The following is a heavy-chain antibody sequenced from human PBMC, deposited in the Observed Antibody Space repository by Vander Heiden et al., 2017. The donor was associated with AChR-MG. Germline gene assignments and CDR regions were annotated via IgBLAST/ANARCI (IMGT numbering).Heavy chain of an antibody. J-gene: IGHJ4*02. Sequence: EVQLLASGGGLVQPGGSLRLSCSASGSTLSSYAMTWVRQAPGKGLEWVSGISGSGDNTYYADSVKGRFTISRDNSKNTLYLQINSLRAEDTAVYYCARTEKGVGSTTRKWIDYWGQGTLVTVSS. CDR2: ISGSGDNT. CDR1: GSTLSSYA. CDR3: ARTEKGVGSTTRKWIDY. D-gene: IGHD3-10*01. V-gene: IGHV3-23*01.